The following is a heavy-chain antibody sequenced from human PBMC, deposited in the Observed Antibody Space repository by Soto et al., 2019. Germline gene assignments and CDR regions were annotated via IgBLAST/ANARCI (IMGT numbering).Heavy chain of an antibody. D-gene: IGHD1-1*01. V-gene: IGHV3-13*01. J-gene: IGHJ3*02. CDR3: ARAPTTSNNDAFDI. CDR1: GCTFISYD. CDR2: IGTAGDT. Sequence: GRSLRLSCAASGCTFISYDMHWVRQATGKGLEWVSAIGTAGDTYYPGSVKGRFTISRENAKNSLYLQMNSLRAGDTAVYYCARAPTTSNNDAFDIWGQGTMVTVSS.